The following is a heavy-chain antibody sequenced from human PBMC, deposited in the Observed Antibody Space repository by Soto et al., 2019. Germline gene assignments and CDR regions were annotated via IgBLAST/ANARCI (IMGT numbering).Heavy chain of an antibody. Sequence: QMQLQESGPGLVKPSETLSLTCVVSGGSITGSDWWTWVRQSPEKGLEWIGEIFHSGNTNYSPSLKSRVTISLDKSANQFSLKVHSVTAADTAIYYWANRPFFGWAPYYGLDVWGPGTTVIVSS. V-gene: IGHV4-4*02. D-gene: IGHD3-3*02. CDR2: IFHSGNT. CDR1: GGSITGSDW. J-gene: IGHJ6*02. CDR3: ANRPFFGWAPYYGLDV.